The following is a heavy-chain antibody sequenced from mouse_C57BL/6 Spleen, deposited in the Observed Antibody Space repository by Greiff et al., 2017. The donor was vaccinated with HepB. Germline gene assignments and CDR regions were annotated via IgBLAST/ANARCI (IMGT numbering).Heavy chain of an antibody. V-gene: IGHV1-61*01. J-gene: IGHJ2*01. CDR3: ARRFITTVVATHGDY. D-gene: IGHD1-1*01. Sequence: QVQLQQPGAELVRPGSSVKLSCKASGYTFTSYWLDWVKQRPGQGLEWIGNIYPSDSETHYNQKFKDKATLTVDKSSSTAYMQLSSLTSEDSAVYYCARRFITTVVATHGDYWGQGTTLTVSS. CDR1: GYTFTSYW. CDR2: IYPSDSET.